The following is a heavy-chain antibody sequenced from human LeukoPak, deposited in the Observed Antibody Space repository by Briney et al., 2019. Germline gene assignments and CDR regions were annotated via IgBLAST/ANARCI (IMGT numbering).Heavy chain of an antibody. Sequence: SETLSLTCTVSGGSISSYYWSWIRQPPGKGLEWIGYIYYSGSTYYNPSLKSRVTISVDTSKNQFSLKLSSVTAADTAVYYCARESVYCSGGSCYRLFDYWGQGTLVTVSS. CDR2: IYYSGST. CDR1: GGSISSYY. J-gene: IGHJ4*02. D-gene: IGHD2-15*01. CDR3: ARESVYCSGGSCYRLFDY. V-gene: IGHV4-59*12.